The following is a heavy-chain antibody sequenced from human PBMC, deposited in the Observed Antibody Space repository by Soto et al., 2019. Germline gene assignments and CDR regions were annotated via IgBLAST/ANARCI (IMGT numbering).Heavy chain of an antibody. Sequence: GGSLRLSCAASGFPFSSYAMSWVRQARGKGVEWVSAISGGGGSTYSADSVKGRFTISRDNSKNTLYLQMNSLRAEDTAVYYCAKDLVLGDGAFDIWGQGTMVTVSS. J-gene: IGHJ3*02. V-gene: IGHV3-23*01. D-gene: IGHD3-16*01. CDR3: AKDLVLGDGAFDI. CDR1: GFPFSSYA. CDR2: ISGGGGST.